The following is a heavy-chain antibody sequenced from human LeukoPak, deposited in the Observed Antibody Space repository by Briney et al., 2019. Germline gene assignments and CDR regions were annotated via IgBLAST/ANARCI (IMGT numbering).Heavy chain of an antibody. CDR3: ARVPGYSYGYHWFDP. CDR1: VYTFTGYY. J-gene: IGHJ5*02. V-gene: IGHV1-2*06. D-gene: IGHD5-18*01. CDR2: INPNSGGT. Sequence: ASVKVSCHASVYTFTGYYMHWVRQAPGQGLEWMGRINPNSGGTNYARKFQGRVTMTRDTSISTAYMELSRLRSDDTAVYYCARVPGYSYGYHWFDPWGQGTLVTVSS.